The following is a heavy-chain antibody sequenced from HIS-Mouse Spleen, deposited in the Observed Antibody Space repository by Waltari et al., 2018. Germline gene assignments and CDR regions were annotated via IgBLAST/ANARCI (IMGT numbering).Heavy chain of an antibody. CDR3: AKEYSSSHNWFDP. Sequence: QVQLVESGGGVVQPGRSLRLSCAASGFTFSSYGMHWVRQAPGKGLEWVAVRSYDGSNKYYAETVKGRFTISRDNSKNTLYLQMNSLRAEDTAVYYCAKEYSSSHNWFDPWGQGTLVTVSS. D-gene: IGHD6-13*01. J-gene: IGHJ5*02. CDR2: RSYDGSNK. V-gene: IGHV3-30*18. CDR1: GFTFSSYG.